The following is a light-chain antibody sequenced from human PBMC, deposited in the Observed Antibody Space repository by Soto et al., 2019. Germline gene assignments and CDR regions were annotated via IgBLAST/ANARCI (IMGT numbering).Light chain of an antibody. CDR3: SSYRSGSTLV. CDR2: DVS. CDR1: SSDVGGYNY. V-gene: IGLV2-14*01. Sequence: QSALTQPASVSGSPGQSITISCTGTSSDVGGYNYVSWYQQHPGKAPKLMIYDVSNRPSGVSSRFSGSKSGNTASLTISGLQAEDEADYYCSSYRSGSTLVFGGGTKLTVL. J-gene: IGLJ2*01.